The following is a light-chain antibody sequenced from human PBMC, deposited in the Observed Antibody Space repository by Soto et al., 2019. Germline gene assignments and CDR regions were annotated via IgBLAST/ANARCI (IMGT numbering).Light chain of an antibody. CDR3: QQTRSFPLT. CDR2: GAS. J-gene: IGKJ4*01. V-gene: IGKV1-5*01. CDR1: QNIGLS. Sequence: DIQMTQSPSTLSASVGDRVTLTCRASQNIGLSLAWFQQKPGKAPKLLIYGASSLESGVPSRFTGSGSGTDFTLTITSLQPDDAAVYYCQQTRSFPLTFGGGTKVEI.